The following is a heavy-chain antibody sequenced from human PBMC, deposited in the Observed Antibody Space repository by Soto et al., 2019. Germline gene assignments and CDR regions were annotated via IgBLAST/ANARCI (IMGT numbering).Heavy chain of an antibody. J-gene: IGHJ4*02. V-gene: IGHV4-59*01. D-gene: IGHD6-13*01. CDR3: AREIAAAGIRYFDY. CDR2: IYYSGST. Sequence: SETLSLTCTFSGCSISGYYWSWIRQPPGKGLEWIGYIYYSGSTNYNPSLKSRVTISVDTSKNQFSLKLSSVTAADTAVYYCAREIAAAGIRYFDYWGQGTLVTVSS. CDR1: GCSISGYY.